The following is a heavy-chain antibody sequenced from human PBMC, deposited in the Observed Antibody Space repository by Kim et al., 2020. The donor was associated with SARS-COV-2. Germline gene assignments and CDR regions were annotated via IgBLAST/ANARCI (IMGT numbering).Heavy chain of an antibody. CDR2: ISGSGGST. D-gene: IGHD2-21*01. CDR3: AKSRGEFQCGPLDY. Sequence: GGSLRLSCAASGFTFSSYAMSWVRQAPGKGLEWVSAISGSGGSTYYADSVKGRFTISRDNSKNTLYLQMNSLRAEDTAVYYCAKSRGEFQCGPLDYWGQGTLVTVSS. V-gene: IGHV3-23*01. J-gene: IGHJ4*02. CDR1: GFTFSSYA.